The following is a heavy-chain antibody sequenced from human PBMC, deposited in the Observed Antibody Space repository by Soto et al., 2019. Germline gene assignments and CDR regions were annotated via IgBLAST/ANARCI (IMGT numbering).Heavy chain of an antibody. V-gene: IGHV3-23*01. CDR1: GFTFSSYA. J-gene: IGHJ5*01. D-gene: IGHD5-12*01. CDR3: AKDRERGYDWFDS. CDR2: ISGSGGST. Sequence: GGSLRLSCAASGFTFSSYAMSWVRQAPGKGLEWVSAISGSGGSTFYADSVKGRFTISRDTSKNTLFLQMNSLRAEDTAVYYCAKDRERGYDWFDSWGQGTLVTVSS.